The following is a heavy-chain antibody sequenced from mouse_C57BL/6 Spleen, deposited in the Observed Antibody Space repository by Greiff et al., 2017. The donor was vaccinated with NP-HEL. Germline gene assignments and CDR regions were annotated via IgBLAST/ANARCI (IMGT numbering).Heavy chain of an antibody. D-gene: IGHD1-1*01. CDR2: ISYDGSN. J-gene: IGHJ3*01. CDR1: GYSIPSGYY. Sequence: ESGPGLVKPSQSLSLTCSVTGYSIPSGYYWNWIRQFPGNKLEWMGYISYDGSNNYNPSLKNRISITRDTSKNQFFLKLNSVTTEDTATYYCAHDYGSSAWFAYWGQGTLVTVSA. CDR3: AHDYGSSAWFAY. V-gene: IGHV3-6*01.